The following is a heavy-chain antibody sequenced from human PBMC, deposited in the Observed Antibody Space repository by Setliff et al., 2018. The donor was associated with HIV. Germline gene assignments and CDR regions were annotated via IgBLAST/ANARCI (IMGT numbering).Heavy chain of an antibody. CDR2: IYSTGST. CDR1: GPSINIHY. Sequence: SETLSLTCTVSGPSINIHYWSWIRQSPGKGFEWIGYIYSTGSTNYNPSLQSRVTISMVASRNQLSLKVTSVTAADTAVYYCAKGAGFYGDYTFDHWGQGRQVTVS. J-gene: IGHJ4*02. CDR3: AKGAGFYGDYTFDH. V-gene: IGHV4-59*11. D-gene: IGHD4-17*01.